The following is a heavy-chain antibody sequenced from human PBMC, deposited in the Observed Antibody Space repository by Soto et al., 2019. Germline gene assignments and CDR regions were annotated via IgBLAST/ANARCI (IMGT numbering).Heavy chain of an antibody. CDR1: GFTFSSYS. J-gene: IGHJ5*02. CDR2: ISGSGRRT. Sequence: GGSLRLSCAASGFTFSSYSMNWVRQAPGKGLEWVSGISGSGRRTYYADSVKGRFTISRDNSKNTLYLQMNSLRAEDTAVYYCAKTGNYDFDPWGQGTLVTAPQ. V-gene: IGHV3-23*01. CDR3: AKTGNYDFDP. D-gene: IGHD1-7*01.